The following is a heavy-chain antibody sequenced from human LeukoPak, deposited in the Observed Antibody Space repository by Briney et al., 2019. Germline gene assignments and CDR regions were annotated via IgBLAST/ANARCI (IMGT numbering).Heavy chain of an antibody. CDR3: AMCSSAWYAVY. V-gene: IGHV3-66*01. J-gene: IGHJ4*02. CDR1: GFTVSSKY. Sequence: GGSLRLSCAASGFTVSSKYMGWVRQAPGKGLEWVSVIHPGGTIYYADSVKGTFTISRDNSKNTLYLEMNTLRVEDTAVYYCAMCSSAWYAVYWGQGTLVTVSS. CDR2: IHPGGTI. D-gene: IGHD6-19*01.